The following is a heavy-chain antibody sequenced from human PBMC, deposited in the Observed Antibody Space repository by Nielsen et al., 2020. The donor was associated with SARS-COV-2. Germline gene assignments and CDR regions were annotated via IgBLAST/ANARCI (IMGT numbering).Heavy chain of an antibody. J-gene: IGHJ6*02. CDR2: FDPEDGET. D-gene: IGHD4-11*01. V-gene: IGHV1-24*01. Sequence: ASVKVSCKASGGTFTSYAISWVRQAPGKGLEWMGGFDPEDGETIYAQKFQGRVTMTEDTSTDTAYMELSSLRSEDTAVYYCATEPYSKRDVWGQGTTVTVSS. CDR3: ATEPYSKRDV. CDR1: GGTFTSYA.